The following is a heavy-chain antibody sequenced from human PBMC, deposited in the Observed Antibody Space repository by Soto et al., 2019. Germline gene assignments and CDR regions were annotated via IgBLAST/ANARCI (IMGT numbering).Heavy chain of an antibody. CDR3: XXXXXXXXVAPGY. J-gene: IGHJ4*02. CDR2: ISYDGGDK. V-gene: IGHV3-30-3*01. CDR1: GFTFSSYT. D-gene: IGHD2-15*01. Sequence: QVQLVESGGGVVQPGRSLRLSCAASGFTFSSYTMHWVRQTPGKGLEWVAHISYDGGDKYYADSVKGRFTISRDNSKNTLYLQMNSLKTEDTSXXXXXXXXXXXXVAPGYWGQGILVTVSS.